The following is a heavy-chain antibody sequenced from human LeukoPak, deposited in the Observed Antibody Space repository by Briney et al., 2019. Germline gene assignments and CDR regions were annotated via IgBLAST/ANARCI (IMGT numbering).Heavy chain of an antibody. Sequence: KTSETLSLTCTVSGGSISSGSYYWSWIRQPAGKGLEWIGRIYTSGSTNYNPSLKSRVTISVDTSKNQFSLKLSSVTAADTAVYYCARVSPYYYDSSGYSNDYWGQGTLVTVSS. J-gene: IGHJ4*02. CDR1: GGSISSGSYY. D-gene: IGHD3-22*01. CDR3: ARVSPYYYDSSGYSNDY. CDR2: IYTSGST. V-gene: IGHV4-61*02.